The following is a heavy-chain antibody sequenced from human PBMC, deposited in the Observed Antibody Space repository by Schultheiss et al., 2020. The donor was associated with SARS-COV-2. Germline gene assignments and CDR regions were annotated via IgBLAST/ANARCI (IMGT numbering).Heavy chain of an antibody. CDR3: ARQPEGVIDY. D-gene: IGHD3-16*01. Sequence: GSLRLSCAVYGGSFSGYYWSWIRQPAGKGLEWIGRIYTSGSTNYNPSLKSRVTISVDTSKNQFSLKLSSVTAADTAVYYCARQPEGVIDYWGQGTLVTVSS. CDR1: GGSFSGYY. J-gene: IGHJ4*02. CDR2: IYTSGST. V-gene: IGHV4-59*10.